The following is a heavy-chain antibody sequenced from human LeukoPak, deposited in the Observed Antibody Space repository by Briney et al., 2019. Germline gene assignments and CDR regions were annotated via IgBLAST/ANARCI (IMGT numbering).Heavy chain of an antibody. CDR3: ARNYDILTGYYTQSHYYYYYGMDV. J-gene: IGHJ6*04. Sequence: PGGSLRLSCAASGFTFSSYSMNWVRQAPGKGLEWVSSISSSSSYIYYADSVKGRFTISRDNAKNSLYLQMNSLRAEDTAVYYCARNYDILTGYYTQSHYYYYYGMDVWGKGTTVTVSS. CDR2: ISSSSSYI. D-gene: IGHD3-9*01. CDR1: GFTFSSYS. V-gene: IGHV3-21*01.